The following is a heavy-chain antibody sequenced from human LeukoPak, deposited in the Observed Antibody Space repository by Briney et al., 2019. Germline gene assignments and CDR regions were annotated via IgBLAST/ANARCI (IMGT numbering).Heavy chain of an antibody. Sequence: ASVKVSXKASGYTFTGYYMHWVRQAPGQGLEWMGWINPNSGGTNYAQKFQGRVTMTRDTSISTAYMELSRLRSDDTAVYYCARDWGGFGVVIPTPYNWFDPWGQGTLVTVSS. CDR2: INPNSGGT. CDR1: GYTFTGYY. D-gene: IGHD3-3*01. CDR3: ARDWGGFGVVIPTPYNWFDP. V-gene: IGHV1-2*02. J-gene: IGHJ5*02.